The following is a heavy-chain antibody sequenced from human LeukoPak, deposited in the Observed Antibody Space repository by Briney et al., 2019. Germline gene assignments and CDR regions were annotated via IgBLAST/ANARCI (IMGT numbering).Heavy chain of an antibody. D-gene: IGHD6-13*01. CDR1: GGSMSSYY. V-gene: IGHV4-59*01. Sequence: PSETLSLTCTVSGGSMSSYYWSWIRQPPGKGLEGIGYIYYSGTTNYNPSLKSRVTISVDTSKNQFSLKLRSVTAADTAVYYCARGVYIAAAQYGYWGQGTLVTVSS. CDR2: IYYSGTT. CDR3: ARGVYIAAAQYGY. J-gene: IGHJ4*02.